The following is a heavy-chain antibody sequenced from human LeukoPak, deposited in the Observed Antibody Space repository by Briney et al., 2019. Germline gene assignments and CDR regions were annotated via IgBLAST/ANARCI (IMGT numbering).Heavy chain of an antibody. J-gene: IGHJ4*02. CDR3: ARARRSYYDILTGPHAPFDY. D-gene: IGHD3-9*01. V-gene: IGHV4-61*02. CDR2: IYTSGSS. CDR1: GGSISSGSYY. Sequence: SETLSLTCTVSGGSISSGSYYWSWIRQPAGKGLEWIGRIYTSGSSNYNPSLKSRVTISVDTSKNQFSLKLSSVTATDTAVYYCARARRSYYDILTGPHAPFDYWGQGTLVTVSS.